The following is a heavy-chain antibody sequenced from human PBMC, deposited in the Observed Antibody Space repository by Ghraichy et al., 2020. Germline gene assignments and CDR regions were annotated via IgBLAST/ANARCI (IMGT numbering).Heavy chain of an antibody. J-gene: IGHJ4*02. CDR1: GGSISSYY. CDR3: AGERVDILTGYHDY. V-gene: IGHV4-59*01. Sequence: SQTLSLTCTVSGGSISSYYWSWIRQPPGKGLEWIGYIYYSGSTNYNPSLKSRVTISVDTSKNQFSLKLSSVTAADTAVYYCAGERVDILTGYHDYWGQGTLVTVSS. D-gene: IGHD3-9*01. CDR2: IYYSGST.